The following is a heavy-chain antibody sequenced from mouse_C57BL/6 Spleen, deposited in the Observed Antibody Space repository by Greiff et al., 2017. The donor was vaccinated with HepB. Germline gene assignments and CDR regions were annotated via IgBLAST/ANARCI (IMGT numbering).Heavy chain of an antibody. Sequence: EVQLQQSGAELVKPGASVKLSCTASGFNIKDYYMHWVKQRTEQGLEWIGRIDPEDGETKYAPKFQGKATITADTYSNTASLQLSSLTSEDTDVYDGARTPYYYGSSYAMDYWGQGTSVTVSS. CDR2: IDPEDGET. J-gene: IGHJ4*01. CDR3: ARTPYYYGSSYAMDY. CDR1: GFNIKDYY. D-gene: IGHD1-1*01. V-gene: IGHV14-2*01.